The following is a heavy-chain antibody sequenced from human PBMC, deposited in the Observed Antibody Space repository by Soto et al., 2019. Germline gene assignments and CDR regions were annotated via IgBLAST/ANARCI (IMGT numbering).Heavy chain of an antibody. J-gene: IGHJ4*02. V-gene: IGHV4-30-4*01. D-gene: IGHD1-1*01. Sequence: PSETLALPCTVSGGSINNGDYYWTWIRQSPEKGLEWIGYIYYGGSTYYNPSLKSRVTISIDTSMNQFSLNLNSVTAADTAVYYCDRYNGARVYFDYWGQGSLVTVSS. CDR3: DRYNGARVYFDY. CDR2: IYYGGST. CDR1: GGSINNGDYY.